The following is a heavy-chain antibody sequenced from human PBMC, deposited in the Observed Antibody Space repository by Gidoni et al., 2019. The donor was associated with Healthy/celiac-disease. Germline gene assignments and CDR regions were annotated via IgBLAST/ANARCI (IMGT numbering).Heavy chain of an antibody. CDR2: INPNSGGT. D-gene: IGHD3-3*01. Sequence: QVQLVQSGAEVKKPGASVKVSCKASGYTFTGYYMHWVRQAPGQGLEWMGWINPNSGGTNYAQKFQGRVTMTRDTSISTAYMELSRLRSDDTAVYYCAREPIQSPPGIGRYDFWSGSQGLDYWGQGTLVTVSS. CDR1: GYTFTGYY. V-gene: IGHV1-2*02. J-gene: IGHJ4*02. CDR3: AREPIQSPPGIGRYDFWSGSQGLDY.